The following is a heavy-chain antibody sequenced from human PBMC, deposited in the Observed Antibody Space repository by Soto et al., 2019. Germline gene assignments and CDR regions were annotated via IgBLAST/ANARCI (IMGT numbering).Heavy chain of an antibody. J-gene: IGHJ4*02. D-gene: IGHD1-1*01. CDR2: IWSDGNNR. CDR3: VRGDNWNDEASDY. CDR1: GFIFSNHG. V-gene: IGHV3-33*01. Sequence: SCAASGFIFSNHGMHWFPQAPGKGLPWVAAIWSDGNNRYYADSVKGRFTISRDNSKNTLYLQMNSLRAEDTAVYYCVRGDNWNDEASDYWGQGTLVTVSS.